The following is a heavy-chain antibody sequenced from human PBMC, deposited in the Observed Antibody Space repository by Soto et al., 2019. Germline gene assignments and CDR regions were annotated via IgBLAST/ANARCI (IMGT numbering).Heavy chain of an antibody. Sequence: SETLSLTCTVSGGSISSGGYYWSWIRQHPGKGLEWIGYIYYSGSTYYNPSLKSRVTISVDTSKNQFSLKLSSVTAADTAVYYCARESGSSWYGVYFDYWGQGTLVTVSS. CDR1: GGSISSGGYY. V-gene: IGHV4-31*03. CDR2: IYYSGST. D-gene: IGHD6-13*01. J-gene: IGHJ4*02. CDR3: ARESGSSWYGVYFDY.